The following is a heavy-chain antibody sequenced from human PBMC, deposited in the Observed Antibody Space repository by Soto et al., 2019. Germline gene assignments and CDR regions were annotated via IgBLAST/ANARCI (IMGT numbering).Heavy chain of an antibody. CDR1: GGSVSSGGYS. CDR2: IYHSGST. D-gene: IGHD4-17*01. J-gene: IGHJ4*02. CDR3: ARGSTTEKVDS. Sequence: PSETLSLTCAVSGGSVSSGGYSWSWIRQPPGKGLEWIGYIYHSGSTYYNPSLKSRVTISADTSKNQFSLKLTSVTAADAAVYYCARGSTTEKVDSWGQGTLVTVSS. V-gene: IGHV4-30-2*05.